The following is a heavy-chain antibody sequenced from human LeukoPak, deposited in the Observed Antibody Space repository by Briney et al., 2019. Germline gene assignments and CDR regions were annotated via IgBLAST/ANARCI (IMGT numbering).Heavy chain of an antibody. V-gene: IGHV3-48*03. J-gene: IGHJ3*02. CDR3: ARVGLGASLDAFDI. Sequence: PGGSLRLSCAAPGFTFSSYEMNWVRQAPGKGLEWVSYISSSGSTIYYADSVKGRFTISRDNAKNSLYLQMNSLRAEDTAVYYCARVGLGASLDAFDIWGQGTMVTVSS. CDR1: GFTFSSYE. CDR2: ISSSGSTI. D-gene: IGHD3-10*01.